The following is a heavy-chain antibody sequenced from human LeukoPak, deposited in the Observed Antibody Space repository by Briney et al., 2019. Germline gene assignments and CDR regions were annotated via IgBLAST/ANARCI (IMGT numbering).Heavy chain of an antibody. CDR1: GLIFGDYA. CDR3: TTRGYSYGYYFDY. D-gene: IGHD5-18*01. J-gene: IGHJ4*02. CDR2: IRSKAYGGTA. V-gene: IGHV3-49*04. Sequence: GGSLSLSCTASGLIFGDYAMTWVRQAPGKGLEWIGFIRSKAYGGTAEYAASVKGTFSISRDDSKSIAYLQLNSLRTEDTAVYYCTTRGYSYGYYFDYWGQGALVTVSS.